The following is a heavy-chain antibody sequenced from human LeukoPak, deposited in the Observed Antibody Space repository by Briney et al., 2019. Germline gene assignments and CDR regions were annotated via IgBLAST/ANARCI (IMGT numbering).Heavy chain of an antibody. CDR1: GFTFSSNYG. Sequence: GRSLRLSCAASGFTFSSNYGTHWVRQAPGKGLEWVAVLSYDGNNKYYADSGKGRFTISRDSSKNTLYLQMNSLRTEDTAVYYCARQLTSSGNYNGAFDIWGQGTMVTVSS. CDR2: LSYDGNNK. CDR3: ARQLTSSGNYNGAFDI. D-gene: IGHD3-22*01. V-gene: IGHV3-30*03. J-gene: IGHJ3*02.